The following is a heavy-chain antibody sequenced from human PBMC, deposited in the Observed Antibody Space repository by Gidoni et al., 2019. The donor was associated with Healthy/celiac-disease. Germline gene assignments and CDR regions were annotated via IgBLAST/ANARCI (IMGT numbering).Heavy chain of an antibody. CDR2: SSSSSSYR. V-gene: IGHV3-21*01. CDR3: ARDSTRLSGAFDI. CDR1: GFTFSSYS. Sequence: EVQLVESGGGLVKPGGSLRLSCAASGFTFSSYSMNWVRQAAGKGLEWGSTSSSSSSYRYYADAVKGRFTISRDNAKNSLYLQMNSLRAEDTAGYYCARDSTRLSGAFDIWGQGTMVTVSS. J-gene: IGHJ3*02. D-gene: IGHD3-10*01.